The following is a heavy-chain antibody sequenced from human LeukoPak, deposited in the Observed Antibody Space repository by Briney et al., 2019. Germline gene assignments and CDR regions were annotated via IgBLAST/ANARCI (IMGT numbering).Heavy chain of an antibody. J-gene: IGHJ4*02. CDR3: ARVGTCYGSGSYSPEY. CDR2: IYTSGST. D-gene: IGHD3-10*01. CDR1: GASISSYD. Sequence: SETLSLTCTVSGASISSYDWSWIRQPAGNGLEWIGRIYTSGSTNYNPSLKSRVTMSVDTSKNQFSLKLSSVTAADTAVYFCARVGTCYGSGSYSPEYWGQGTLVTVSS. V-gene: IGHV4-4*07.